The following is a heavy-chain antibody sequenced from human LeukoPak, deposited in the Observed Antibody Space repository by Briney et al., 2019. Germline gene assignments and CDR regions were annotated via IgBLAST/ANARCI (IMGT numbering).Heavy chain of an antibody. CDR1: GYSFTSYW. Sequence: GEFLKISCKGSGYSFTSYWIGWVRQMPGKGLEWVGIILPGDSDTRYSPSFKDQVTMSVDKSLTTAYLQWSSLKASDTAMYYCARQYYETLTGPNWFDAWGQGTLVTVSS. D-gene: IGHD3-9*01. CDR3: ARQYYETLTGPNWFDA. V-gene: IGHV5-51*01. CDR2: ILPGDSDT. J-gene: IGHJ5*02.